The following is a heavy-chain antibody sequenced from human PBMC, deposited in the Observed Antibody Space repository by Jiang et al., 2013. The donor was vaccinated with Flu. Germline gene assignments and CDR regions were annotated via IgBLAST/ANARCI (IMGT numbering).Heavy chain of an antibody. D-gene: IGHD6-19*01. CDR2: IFPGDSDT. CDR3: ARTDSVAGWYNWFDP. J-gene: IGHJ5*02. V-gene: IGHV5-51*01. Sequence: EWMGIIFPGDSDTRYSPSFQGQVTISADKSISTAYLQWRSLKASDTAMYYYARTDSVAGWYNWFDPWGQGTLVTVSS.